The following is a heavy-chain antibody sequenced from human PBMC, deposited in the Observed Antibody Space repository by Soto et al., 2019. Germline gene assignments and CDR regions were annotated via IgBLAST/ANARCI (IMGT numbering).Heavy chain of an antibody. D-gene: IGHD3-16*01. Sequence: QVQLVQSGAEVKNPGASVKVSCKASGYTFTRYGIGWARQAPGQGLEWMGWINTYNGNTNYAQNVQVRVTLTTHTPTSTAYMELRSLRSNDTAIYYCAMVDVYVTPRPQDVSGQGTTVIVSS. CDR1: GYTFTRYG. J-gene: IGHJ6*02. CDR2: INTYNGNT. V-gene: IGHV1-18*01. CDR3: AMVDVYVTPRPQDV.